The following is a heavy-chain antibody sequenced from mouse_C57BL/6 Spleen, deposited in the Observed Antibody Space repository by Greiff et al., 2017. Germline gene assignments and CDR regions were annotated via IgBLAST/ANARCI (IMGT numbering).Heavy chain of an antibody. Sequence: VQLQESGAELARPGASVKLSCKASGYTFTSYGISWVKQRTGQGLEWIGEIYPRSGNTYYNEKFKGKATLTADKSSSTAYMERRSLTSEDSAVYFCARRGHYDWYFDVWGTGTTVTVSS. J-gene: IGHJ1*03. V-gene: IGHV1-81*01. CDR1: GYTFTSYG. D-gene: IGHD1-1*01. CDR3: ARRGHYDWYFDV. CDR2: IYPRSGNT.